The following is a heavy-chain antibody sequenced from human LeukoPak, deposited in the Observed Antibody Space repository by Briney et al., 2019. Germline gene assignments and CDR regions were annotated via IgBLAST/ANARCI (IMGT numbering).Heavy chain of an antibody. J-gene: IGHJ4*02. CDR1: GGSISSSSHY. Sequence: SETLSLTCAVSGGSISSSSHYWGWIRQPPGKGLVWIGSIYYSGSTYYNPSLKSRVTISVDTSKNQFSLKLSSVTAADTAVYYCARQLRTGTSRPCDYWGQGTLVTVSS. V-gene: IGHV4-39*01. CDR3: ARQLRTGTSRPCDY. D-gene: IGHD1-7*01. CDR2: IYYSGST.